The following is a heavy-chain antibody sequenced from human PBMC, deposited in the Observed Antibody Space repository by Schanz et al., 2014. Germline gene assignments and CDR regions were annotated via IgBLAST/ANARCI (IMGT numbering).Heavy chain of an antibody. CDR3: AREWSSFDY. D-gene: IGHD3-10*01. V-gene: IGHV4-59*02. CDR1: GGSVSTYK. Sequence: QVQLQESGPGLVKPSETLSLTCTVSGGSVSTYKWGWIRQPPGKGLEYIGLISYGCLSDYNTSLKSRVTNSLDTYNTQFSITLTSVTAADTAVYYCAREWSSFDYWGQGALVSVSS. J-gene: IGHJ4*02. CDR2: ISYGCLS.